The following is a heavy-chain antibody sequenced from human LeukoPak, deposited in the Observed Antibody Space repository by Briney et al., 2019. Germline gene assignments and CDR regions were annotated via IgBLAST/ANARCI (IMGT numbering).Heavy chain of an antibody. CDR3: AKDVVTGTGFFFIMDV. J-gene: IGHJ6*03. CDR1: GFTFDDYA. CDR2: ISWNSGSI. Sequence: GGSLRLSCAASGFTFDDYAMHWVRQAPGKGLEWVSGISWNSGSIGYADSVKGRFTISRDNAKNSLYLQMNSLRAEDTALCYCAKDVVTGTGFFFIMDVWGKGTTVTVSS. V-gene: IGHV3-9*01. D-gene: IGHD6-25*01.